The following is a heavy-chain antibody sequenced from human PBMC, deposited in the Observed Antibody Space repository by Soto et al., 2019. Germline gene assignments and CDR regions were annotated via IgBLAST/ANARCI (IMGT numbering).Heavy chain of an antibody. J-gene: IGHJ4*02. CDR1: GYTFNKYP. Sequence: GASVKVSCKASGYTFNKYPMHWVRQAPGQGLEWMGFINAANGDTGYSQKFRDRVTLTRDTSASTAYMELSSLRSEDTAVYYCVIKDYYGAGIYYFYYWGQGTLVTVSS. V-gene: IGHV1-3*01. CDR3: VIKDYYGAGIYYFYY. CDR2: INAANGDT. D-gene: IGHD3-10*01.